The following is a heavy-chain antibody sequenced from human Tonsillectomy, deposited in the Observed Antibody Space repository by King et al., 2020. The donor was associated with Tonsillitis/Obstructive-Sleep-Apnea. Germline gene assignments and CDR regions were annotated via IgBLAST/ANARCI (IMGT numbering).Heavy chain of an antibody. V-gene: IGHV3-11*01. CDR2: ISSGGSTI. J-gene: IGHJ6*04. D-gene: IGHD1-14*01. CDR1: GFTFSDYY. CDR3: AGDMSFDIPDLYV. Sequence: VQLVESGGGLVKPGGSLRLSCAASGFTFSDYYMSWTRQAPGKGLEWVSYISSGGSTIYYADSVKGRFTISRDNAKNSLYLQMNSLRAEDTAVYYCAGDMSFDIPDLYVWGKGTTVTVSS.